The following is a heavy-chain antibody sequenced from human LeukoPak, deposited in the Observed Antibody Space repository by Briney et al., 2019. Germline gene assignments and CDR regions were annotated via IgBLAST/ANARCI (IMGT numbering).Heavy chain of an antibody. V-gene: IGHV4-59*01. CDR2: IYYSGST. Sequence: SETLSLTCTVSGGSISSYYWSWIRQPPGKGLEWIGYIYYSGSTNYNPSLKSRVTISVDTSKNQFSLKLSSVTAADTAVYYCARGRITIFGVVIPDAFDIWGQGTMVTVSS. CDR1: GGSISSYY. J-gene: IGHJ3*02. CDR3: ARGRITIFGVVIPDAFDI. D-gene: IGHD3-3*01.